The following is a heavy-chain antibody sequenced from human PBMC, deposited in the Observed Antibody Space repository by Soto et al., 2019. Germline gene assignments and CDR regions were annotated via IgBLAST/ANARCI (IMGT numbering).Heavy chain of an antibody. J-gene: IGHJ4*02. CDR2: ISHSGSP. V-gene: IGHV4-4*02. CDR1: GGSISSTNW. CDR3: ARNYYDATGYYFFDY. D-gene: IGHD3-22*01. Sequence: QVQLQESGPGLVKPSGTLSLTCAASGGSISSTNWWSWVRQPPGKGMEWIGEISHSGSPNYNPSLKSRVTISVDKSKNQSSLKLSSVTAADTAVYYCARNYYDATGYYFFDYWGQGTLVTVSS.